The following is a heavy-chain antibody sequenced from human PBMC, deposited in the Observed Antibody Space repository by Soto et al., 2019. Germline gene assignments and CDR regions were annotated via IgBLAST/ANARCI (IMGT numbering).Heavy chain of an antibody. CDR2: INAGNGNT. CDR3: ARCGSGWPYYFDF. D-gene: IGHD6-19*01. J-gene: IGHJ4*02. CDR1: GYTFTSYA. V-gene: IGHV1-3*01. Sequence: ASVKVSCKASGYTFTSYAMHWVRQAPGQRLEWMGWINAGNGNTKYSQKFQGRVTITRDTSASTAYMELSSLRSEDTAVYYCARCGSGWPYYFDFWGQGTLVTVSS.